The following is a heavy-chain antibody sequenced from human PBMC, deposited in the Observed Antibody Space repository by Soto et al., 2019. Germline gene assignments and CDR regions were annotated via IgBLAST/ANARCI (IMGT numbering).Heavy chain of an antibody. J-gene: IGHJ6*02. Sequence: QVQVVQSGVEVRRPGSSVKVSCTASGDTFKNCVISWVRQAPGQGLEWMGGIIPLFGTTDFAQRFQGRLTITTDESTTTAYMELSRLRSEDTATYYCAAELGFGKLSVVWGQGATVIASS. D-gene: IGHD7-27*01. CDR2: IIPLFGTT. V-gene: IGHV1-69*01. CDR3: AAELGFGKLSVV. CDR1: GDTFKNCV.